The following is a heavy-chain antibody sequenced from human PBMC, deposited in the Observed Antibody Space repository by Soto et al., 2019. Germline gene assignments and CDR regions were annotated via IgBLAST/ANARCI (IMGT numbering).Heavy chain of an antibody. D-gene: IGHD1-26*01. CDR3: ARSWGSYLDAFDI. CDR2: IDWDDDK. CDR1: GFSLSTSGMR. V-gene: IGHV2-70*04. Sequence: SGPTLVNPTQTLTLTCTFSGFSLSTSGMRVSWIRQPPGKALEWLARIDWDDDKFYSTSLKTRLTISKGTSKNQVVLTMTNMDPVDTATYYCARSWGSYLDAFDIWGQGTMVTVSS. J-gene: IGHJ3*02.